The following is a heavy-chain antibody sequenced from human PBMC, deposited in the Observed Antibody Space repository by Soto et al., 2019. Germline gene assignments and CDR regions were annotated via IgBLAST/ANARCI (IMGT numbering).Heavy chain of an antibody. CDR3: ARGRESEGFDY. Sequence: PSETLSLTCAVYGGSFSGYYWSWIRQPPGKGLEWIGEINHSGSTNYNPSLKSRVTISVDTPKNQFSLKLSSVTAADTAVYYCARGRESEGFDYWGQGTLVTVSS. D-gene: IGHD1-26*01. CDR1: GGSFSGYY. CDR2: INHSGST. V-gene: IGHV4-34*01. J-gene: IGHJ4*02.